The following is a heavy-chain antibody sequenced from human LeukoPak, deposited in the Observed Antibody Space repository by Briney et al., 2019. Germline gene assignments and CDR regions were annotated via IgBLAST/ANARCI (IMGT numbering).Heavy chain of an antibody. Sequence: GGSLRLSCTVSGFTFSSYWMSWVRQAPGKGLERVANIEHDGTTKFYLDSVKGRFTISRDNARSSLYLQMDSLRAEDTAVYYCARALSPWVPAAIYWGQGTLVTVSS. J-gene: IGHJ4*02. CDR2: IEHDGTTK. D-gene: IGHD2-2*01. V-gene: IGHV3-7*01. CDR1: GFTFSSYW. CDR3: ARALSPWVPAAIY.